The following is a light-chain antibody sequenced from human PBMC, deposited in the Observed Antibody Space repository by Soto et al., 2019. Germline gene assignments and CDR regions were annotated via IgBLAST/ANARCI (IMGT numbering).Light chain of an antibody. CDR2: DAS. J-gene: IGKJ1*01. Sequence: DIHMSQSPSTLSASLGYKLTLTCRASQSISSWSAWYQQKPRKAPKLLIYDASSLESGVPSRLSGGGSGTEFTLTISSLQPDDFASYYCQQYNTIGTFGQGTKVDIK. CDR1: QSISSW. CDR3: QQYNTIGT. V-gene: IGKV1-5*01.